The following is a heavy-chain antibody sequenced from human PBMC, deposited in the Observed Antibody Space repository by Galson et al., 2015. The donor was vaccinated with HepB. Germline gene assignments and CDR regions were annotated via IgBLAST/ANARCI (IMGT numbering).Heavy chain of an antibody. CDR1: RFTFDSYV. CDR3: ARGRYCNSANCYVVPPFYFDF. Sequence: SLRLSCAAPRFTFDSYVMNWVRQAPGKGLEWVSGISRSGDTTYYADSVKGRFTISRDNSKNTVYLQMSSLRAEDTALYYCARGRYCNSANCYVVPPFYFDFWGQGTLVTVSS. D-gene: IGHD2-2*01. CDR2: ISRSGDTT. J-gene: IGHJ4*02. V-gene: IGHV3-23*01.